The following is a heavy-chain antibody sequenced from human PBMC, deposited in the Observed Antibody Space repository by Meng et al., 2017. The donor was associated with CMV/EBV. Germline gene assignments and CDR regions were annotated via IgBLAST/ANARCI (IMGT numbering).Heavy chain of an antibody. D-gene: IGHD2-2*01. J-gene: IGHJ6*02. CDR1: GGSISSSNW. Sequence: SETLSLTCAVSGGSISSSNWWSWVRQPPGKGLEWIGEIYHSGSTNYNPSLKSRVTISVDKSKNQFSLKLSSVTAADTAVYYCASSLYCSSTSCYLEGMDVWGQGTTVTVSS. CDR2: IYHSGST. CDR3: ASSLYCSSTSCYLEGMDV. V-gene: IGHV4-4*02.